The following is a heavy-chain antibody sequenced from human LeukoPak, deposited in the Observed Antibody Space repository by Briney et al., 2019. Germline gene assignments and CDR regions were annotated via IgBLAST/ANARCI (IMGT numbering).Heavy chain of an antibody. CDR1: GDSISSNYW. CDR3: ARGIPGYFGTSGYYYEY. V-gene: IGHV4-4*02. D-gene: IGHD3-22*01. CDR2: IHHSGST. Sequence: SETLSLTCTVSGDSISSNYWWTWVRQPPGKGLEWIGEIHHSGSTNYSPSLKSRATISVDYSRNQFSLGLSSVTAADTAVYYCARGIPGYFGTSGYYYEYWGQGTLVTVSS. J-gene: IGHJ4*02.